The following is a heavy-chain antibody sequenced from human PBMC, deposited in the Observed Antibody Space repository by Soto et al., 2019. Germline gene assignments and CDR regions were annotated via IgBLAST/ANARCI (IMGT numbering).Heavy chain of an antibody. CDR1: GGSISSSSYY. CDR3: ARERAVRAIAAAGPAQDYYYCYGMDV. J-gene: IGHJ6*02. V-gene: IGHV4-39*02. D-gene: IGHD6-13*01. CDR2: IYYSGST. Sequence: SETLSLTCTVSGGSISSSSYYWGWIRQPPGKGLEWIGSIYYSGSTYYNPSLRSRVTISVDTSKNQFSLKLNSVTAADTAVCYCARERAVRAIAAAGPAQDYYYCYGMDVWGQGTTVTVSS.